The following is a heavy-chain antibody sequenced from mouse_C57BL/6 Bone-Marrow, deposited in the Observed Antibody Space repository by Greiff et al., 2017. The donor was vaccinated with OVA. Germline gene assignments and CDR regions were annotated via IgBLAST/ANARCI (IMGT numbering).Heavy chain of an antibody. CDR2: IAPSDSYI. CDR1: GYTFTNYW. D-gene: IGHD1-1*01. J-gene: IGHJ2*01. CDR3: AHYGSRLYLDN. Sequence: QVQLQQPGAELVRPGTSVKLSCKASGYTFTNYWMHWVKQRPGQGLEWIGVIAPSDSYINYNQKFKGRATLTVDTSSSTAYMHLSSLTSEDSAVYYWAHYGSRLYLDNWGQGTALTVTS. V-gene: IGHV1-59*01.